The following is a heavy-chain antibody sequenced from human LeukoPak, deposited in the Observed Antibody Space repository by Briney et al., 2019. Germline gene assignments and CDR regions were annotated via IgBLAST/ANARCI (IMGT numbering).Heavy chain of an antibody. D-gene: IGHD3-10*01. CDR2: IYYSGST. V-gene: IGHV4-59*01. CDR3: ARLRAYGSGSYLYYFDY. Sequence: SETLSLTCTVSGGSISSYYWSWIRQPPGKGLEWIGYIYYSGSTHYNPSLKSRVTMSVDTSKNQFSLKLSSVTAADTAVYYCARLRAYGSGSYLYYFDYWGQGTLVTVSS. J-gene: IGHJ4*02. CDR1: GGSISSYY.